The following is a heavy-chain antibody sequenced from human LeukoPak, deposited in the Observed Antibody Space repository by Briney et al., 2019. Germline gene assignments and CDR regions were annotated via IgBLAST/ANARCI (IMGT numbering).Heavy chain of an antibody. V-gene: IGHV3-7*01. D-gene: IGHD5-24*01. Sequence: GGSLRLSCAASGFTFSSHWMSWVRQAPGKGLEWVANIKQDGSAKYYVDSVKGRFTISRDNAKNSLYLQMNSLRAEDTAMYYCTRETPDGYDYWGQGTLVTVSS. CDR3: TRETPDGYDY. CDR1: GFTFSSHW. J-gene: IGHJ4*02. CDR2: IKQDGSAK.